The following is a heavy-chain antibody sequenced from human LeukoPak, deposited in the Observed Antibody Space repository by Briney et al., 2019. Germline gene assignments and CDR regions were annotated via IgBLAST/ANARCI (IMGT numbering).Heavy chain of an antibody. J-gene: IGHJ4*02. CDR2: ISWNSGSI. Sequence: GGSLRLSCAASGFTFDDYAMHWVRQAPGKGLEGVSGISWNSGSIGYADSVKGRFTISRDNAKNSLYLQMNSLRAEDTALYYCAVDAAGIAVAGTADYWGQGTLVTVSS. D-gene: IGHD6-19*01. CDR3: AVDAAGIAVAGTADY. V-gene: IGHV3-9*01. CDR1: GFTFDDYA.